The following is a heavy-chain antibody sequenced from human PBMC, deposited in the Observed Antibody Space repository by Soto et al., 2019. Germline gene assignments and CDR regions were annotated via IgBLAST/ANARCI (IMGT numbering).Heavy chain of an antibody. J-gene: IGHJ6*02. CDR1: GGSFSGYY. V-gene: IGHV4-34*01. D-gene: IGHD3-10*01. Sequence: SETLSLTCAVYGGSFSGYYWSWIRQPPGKGLEWIGEINHSGSTNYNPSLKSRVTISVDTSKNQFSLKLSSVTAADTAVYYCARGIRITMVRGVMNYYYGMDVWGQGTTVT. CDR3: ARGIRITMVRGVMNYYYGMDV. CDR2: INHSGST.